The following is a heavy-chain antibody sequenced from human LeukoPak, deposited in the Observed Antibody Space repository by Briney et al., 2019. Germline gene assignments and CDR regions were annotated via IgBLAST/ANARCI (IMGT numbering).Heavy chain of an antibody. J-gene: IGHJ4*02. CDR2: IYTSGST. V-gene: IGHV4-61*02. Sequence: SETLSLTCTVSGGSISSGSYYWSWIRQPAGKGLEWIGRIYTSGSTNYNPSLKSRVTISVDTSKNQFSLKLSSVTAADTAVYYCADSPYSYGPFDYWGQGTLVTVSS. CDR1: GGSISSGSYY. D-gene: IGHD5-18*01. CDR3: ADSPYSYGPFDY.